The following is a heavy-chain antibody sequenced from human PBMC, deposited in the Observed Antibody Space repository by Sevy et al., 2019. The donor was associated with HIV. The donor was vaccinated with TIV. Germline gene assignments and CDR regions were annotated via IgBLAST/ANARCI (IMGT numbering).Heavy chain of an antibody. CDR1: GYTFTSYD. CDR3: ARVSYYDFWSGYYKGVSYGMDV. J-gene: IGHJ6*02. Sequence: ASVKVSCKASGYTFTSYDINWVRQATGQGLEWMGWMNPNSGNTGYAQKFQGRVTMTRNTSISTAYMELSSLGSEDTAVYYCARVSYYDFWSGYYKGVSYGMDVWGQGTTVTVSS. V-gene: IGHV1-8*01. D-gene: IGHD3-3*01. CDR2: MNPNSGNT.